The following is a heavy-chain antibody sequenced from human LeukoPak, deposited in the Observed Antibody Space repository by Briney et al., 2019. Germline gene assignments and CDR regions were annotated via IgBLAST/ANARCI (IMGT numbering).Heavy chain of an antibody. Sequence: SETLSLTCTVSGGSISSYYWSWIRQPPGKGLEWIGYIYHSGSTYYNPSLKSRVTISVDRSKNQFSLKLSSVTAADTAVYYCAEGTGTTSFDYWGQGTLVTVSS. J-gene: IGHJ4*02. V-gene: IGHV4-59*04. D-gene: IGHD1-7*01. CDR2: IYHSGST. CDR3: AEGTGTTSFDY. CDR1: GGSISSYY.